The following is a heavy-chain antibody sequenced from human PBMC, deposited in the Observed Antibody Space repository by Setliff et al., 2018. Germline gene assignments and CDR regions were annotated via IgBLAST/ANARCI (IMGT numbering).Heavy chain of an antibody. Sequence: SSETLSLTCTVSGGSISSSSYYWGWIRQPPGKGLEWIGSIYYSGSTYYNPSLKSRVTIFVDTSKNQFSLKLSYVTAADTAVYYCARSWGRGIAAVDYWGQGTLVTVSS. CDR2: IYYSGST. V-gene: IGHV4-39*01. J-gene: IGHJ4*02. D-gene: IGHD6-13*01. CDR3: ARSWGRGIAAVDY. CDR1: GGSISSSSYY.